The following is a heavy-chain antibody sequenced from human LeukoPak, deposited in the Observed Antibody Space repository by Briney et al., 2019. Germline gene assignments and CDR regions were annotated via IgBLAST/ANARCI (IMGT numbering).Heavy chain of an antibody. CDR2: MYLSGTT. J-gene: IGHJ4*02. Sequence: PGTLSLTCTVSGDSINSLDLWSWVRQPPGKGLEWIGEMYLSGTTHSNPSVKSRVTISIDKSKNQFFLNLSSVTAADTAVYYCAGLVGRYSSGLYYYYFDYWGQGTLVTVSS. V-gene: IGHV4-4*03. D-gene: IGHD3-22*01. CDR1: GDSINSLDL. CDR3: AGLVGRYSSGLYYYYFDY.